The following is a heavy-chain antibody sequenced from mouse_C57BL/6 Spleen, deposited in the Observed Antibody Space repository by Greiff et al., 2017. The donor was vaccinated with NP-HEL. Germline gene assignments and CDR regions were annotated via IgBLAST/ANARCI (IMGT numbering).Heavy chain of an antibody. CDR2: IYPGDGDT. CDR1: GYAFSSYW. Sequence: QVHVKQSGAELVKPGASVKISCKASGYAFSSYWMNWVKQRPGKGLEWIGQIYPGDGDTNYNGKFKGKATLTADKSSSTAYLQLSSLTSEDSAVYFCARGPIEGFAYWGQGTLVTVSA. CDR3: ARGPIEGFAY. J-gene: IGHJ3*01. V-gene: IGHV1-80*01. D-gene: IGHD5-1*01.